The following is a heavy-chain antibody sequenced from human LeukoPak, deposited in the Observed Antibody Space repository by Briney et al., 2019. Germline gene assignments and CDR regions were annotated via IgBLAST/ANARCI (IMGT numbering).Heavy chain of an antibody. D-gene: IGHD2-15*01. V-gene: IGHV5-51*01. J-gene: IGHJ4*02. Sequence: GESLKISCTGSGYTFTNYWIGWVGQMPGKGLEWMGIIYSGGSDTRYSPSFQGQVTISVDKSISTAYLQWTSLKASDTAIYYCARHSLGYCSGGNCYPDYWGQGTLVTVSS. CDR2: IYSGGSDT. CDR3: ARHSLGYCSGGNCYPDY. CDR1: GYTFTNYW.